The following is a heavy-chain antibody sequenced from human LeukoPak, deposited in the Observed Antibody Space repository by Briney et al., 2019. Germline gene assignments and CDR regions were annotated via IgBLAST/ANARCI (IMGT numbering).Heavy chain of an antibody. CDR2: IYSGGST. V-gene: IGHV3-66*01. D-gene: IGHD3-16*01. CDR3: ARDLHPRLTGYFDY. J-gene: IGHJ4*02. CDR1: GFTVSSNY. Sequence: GGSLRLSCAASGFTVSSNYMSWVRQAPGKGLEWVSVIYSGGSTYYADSVKGRFTTSRDNSKNTLYLEMRSLRAEDTAVYYCARDLHPRLTGYFDYWGQGTLVTVSS.